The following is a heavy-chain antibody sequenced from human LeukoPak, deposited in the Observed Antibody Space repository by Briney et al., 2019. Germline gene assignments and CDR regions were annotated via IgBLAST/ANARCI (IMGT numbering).Heavy chain of an antibody. V-gene: IGHV3-30*03. CDR3: ARDEGIAAADAFDY. D-gene: IGHD6-13*01. CDR1: GFSFSIYG. J-gene: IGHJ4*02. Sequence: GGSLRLSCAASGFSFSIYGMHWVRQAPGKGLEWVAVISYDGSNKYYTDSVKGRFTISRDNAKNSLYLQMNSLRDEDTAVYYCARDEGIAAADAFDYWGQGTLVTVSS. CDR2: ISYDGSNK.